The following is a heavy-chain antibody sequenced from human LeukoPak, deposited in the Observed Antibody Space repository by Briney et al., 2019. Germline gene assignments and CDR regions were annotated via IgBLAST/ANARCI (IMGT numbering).Heavy chain of an antibody. J-gene: IGHJ3*01. V-gene: IGHV5-51*01. CDR3: ARHWLGLVDGFHF. CDR1: GYIFATQW. CDR2: IYPGDSDT. D-gene: IGHD3-16*01. Sequence: GESLKISCKGSGYIFATQWIGWVRQMPGKGLEWMGIIYPGDSDTRYSPSFQGQVTISADKSINTAYLQWSSLKASDSAMYYCARHWLGLVDGFHFWGQGTMVTVS.